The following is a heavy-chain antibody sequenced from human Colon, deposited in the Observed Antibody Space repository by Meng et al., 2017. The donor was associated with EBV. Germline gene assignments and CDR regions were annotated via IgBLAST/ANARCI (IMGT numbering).Heavy chain of an antibody. J-gene: IGHJ5*02. V-gene: IGHV4-4*02. D-gene: IGHD2-8*01. Sequence: QVPVQKSGPGLVKPSETLSLTCAVSGGSISSVYWWTWVRQSPGKGLEWIGEIYHSGSTNYNPSLKSRVTITVDKSKNQFSLKLSSVTAADTAVYYCARGGGVIKGLVTWFDPWGQGTVVTVSS. CDR3: ARGGGVIKGLVTWFDP. CDR1: GGSISSVYW. CDR2: IYHSGST.